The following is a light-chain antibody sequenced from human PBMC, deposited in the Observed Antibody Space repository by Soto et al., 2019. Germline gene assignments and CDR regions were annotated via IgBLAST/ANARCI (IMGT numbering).Light chain of an antibody. Sequence: QSALTQPASGSGSPGQAITISCTGTSSDVGGYNYVSWYQQHPGKAPKLMISDVSNRPSGVSYRFSGYKSGNTSSLTISGLQAEDEANYSCASYTRSSTYVFGSGTTLTVL. CDR2: DVS. V-gene: IGLV2-14*03. CDR3: ASYTRSSTYV. J-gene: IGLJ1*01. CDR1: SSDVGGYNY.